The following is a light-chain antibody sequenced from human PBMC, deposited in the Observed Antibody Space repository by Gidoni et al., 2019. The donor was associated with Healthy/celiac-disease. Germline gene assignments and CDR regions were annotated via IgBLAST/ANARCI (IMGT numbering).Light chain of an antibody. CDR3: CSYAGSRV. Sequence: QSALTPPRPVSGSPGPSVTISCTGTSSDVGGYTYVSWYQQHPGKAPKLMIYDVSKRPAGVPDRFSGSKSGNTASLTISGLQAEDEADYYCCSYAGSRVFGTGTKVTVL. CDR1: SSDVGGYTY. J-gene: IGLJ1*01. CDR2: DVS. V-gene: IGLV2-11*01.